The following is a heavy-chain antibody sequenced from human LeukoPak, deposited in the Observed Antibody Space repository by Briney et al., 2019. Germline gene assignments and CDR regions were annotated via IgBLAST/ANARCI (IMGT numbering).Heavy chain of an antibody. D-gene: IGHD3-3*02. J-gene: IGHJ4*02. CDR2: ISYTGNT. Sequence: SETLSLTCTVSRDSITNNHWSWIRQSPGKGLEWIGYISYTGNTNYNPSLKSRLTISLDTSKNHFSLTLTSVTAADTALYYCARHIFPEGSPFDSWGPGTLVTVSS. CDR3: ARHIFPEGSPFDS. CDR1: RDSITNNH. V-gene: IGHV4-59*08.